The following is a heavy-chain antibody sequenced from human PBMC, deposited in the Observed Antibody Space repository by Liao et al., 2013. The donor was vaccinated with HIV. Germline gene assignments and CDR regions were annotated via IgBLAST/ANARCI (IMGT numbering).Heavy chain of an antibody. CDR2: VSHSGDT. D-gene: IGHD3-9*01. CDR3: ASDFLT. V-gene: IGHV4-34*01. J-gene: IGHJ4*02. CDR1: GESFSDHT. Sequence: QVQIQQWGARLLKPSETLSLTCDVDGESFSDHTWSWIRQTPREGEWSGSGKVSHSGDTNYNPSLKSRVTISADTSKRQFSLTLNSVTAADTAMYYCASDFLTWGQGTLVTVSS.